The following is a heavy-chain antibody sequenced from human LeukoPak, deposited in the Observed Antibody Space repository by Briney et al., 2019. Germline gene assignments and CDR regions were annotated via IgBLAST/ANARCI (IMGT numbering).Heavy chain of an antibody. D-gene: IGHD6-19*01. V-gene: IGHV6-1*01. Sequence: ASQTLSLTCALSGDTVSSNSATWNWIRQSPSRGLEWLGRTYYMSKWYNNYAISVKSRITINPDTSKNQFSLQLSSVTPEDTAVYYCARGWEYGSGWYAFDYWGQGTLVTVSS. CDR3: ARGWEYGSGWYAFDY. CDR2: TYYMSKWYN. CDR1: GDTVSSNSAT. J-gene: IGHJ4*02.